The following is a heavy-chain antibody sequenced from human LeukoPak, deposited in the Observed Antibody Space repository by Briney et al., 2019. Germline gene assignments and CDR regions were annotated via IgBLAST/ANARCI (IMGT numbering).Heavy chain of an antibody. D-gene: IGHD5-18*01. J-gene: IGHJ4*02. CDR2: IIPILGIA. CDR3: ARESEMATALDY. Sequence: SVKVSCKASGGTFSSYAISWVRQAPGQGLEWMGRIIPILGIANYAQKFQGRVTITADKSTSTAYMELSSLRSDDTAVYYCARESEMATALDYWGQGTLVTVSS. CDR1: GGTFSSYA. V-gene: IGHV1-69*04.